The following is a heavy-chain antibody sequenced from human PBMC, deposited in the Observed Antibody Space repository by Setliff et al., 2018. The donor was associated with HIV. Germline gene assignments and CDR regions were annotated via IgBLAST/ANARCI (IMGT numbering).Heavy chain of an antibody. J-gene: IGHJ3*02. V-gene: IGHV3-9*01. CDR1: GFTFGDYG. Sequence: GGSLRLSCAASGFTFGDYGIHWVRQAPGKGPEWVSGIIWNSGTTGYADSVKGRFTISRDYAKNSLFLQMNSLRAEDTALYYCVKDSLPGGCDMWGQGSMVTVSS. CDR3: VKDSLPGGCDM. D-gene: IGHD2-2*01. CDR2: IIWNSGTT.